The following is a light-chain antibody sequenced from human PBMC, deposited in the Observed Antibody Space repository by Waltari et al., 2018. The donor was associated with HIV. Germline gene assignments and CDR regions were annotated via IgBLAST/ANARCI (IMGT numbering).Light chain of an antibody. Sequence: IRLTQFPSSLSASVGARVNITCRASESVYTYLHWYQQKPGKATKILIHGASRLQNGGPPRFSGGAYVTEFTLTTDTLRPEDFATYFCQQSYNTVVFTFGQGT. V-gene: IGKV1-39*01. CDR1: ESVYTY. CDR2: GAS. CDR3: QQSYNTVVFT. J-gene: IGKJ2*01.